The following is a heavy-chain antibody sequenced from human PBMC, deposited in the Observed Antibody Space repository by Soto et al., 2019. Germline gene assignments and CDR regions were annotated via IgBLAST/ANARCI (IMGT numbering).Heavy chain of an antibody. Sequence: SLKISCQGSGYIFARHWIGWVRHMPGKGLEWMGIIFPSDSETRYSPSFQGQVTISVDKSINTAYLQWSSLQASDTAIYFCARHSLIATPLYGLDVWGQGTTVTVSS. CDR3: ARHSLIATPLYGLDV. J-gene: IGHJ6*02. CDR1: GYIFARHW. CDR2: IFPSDSET. D-gene: IGHD3-16*01. V-gene: IGHV5-51*01.